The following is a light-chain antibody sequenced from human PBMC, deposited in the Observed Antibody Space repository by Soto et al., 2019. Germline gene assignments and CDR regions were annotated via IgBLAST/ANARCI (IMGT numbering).Light chain of an antibody. V-gene: IGKV3-15*01. J-gene: IGKJ1*01. CDR1: QTINSA. Sequence: EIVLTQSPATLSVSPGDRATRSCRASQTINSALAWYQQKPGQAPRILIYGASTRATAIADRFSASGSGTDFTLTISKLPSEYSAVYYWQPYHFWCTFGQGTKVEIK. CDR3: QPYHFWCT. CDR2: GAS.